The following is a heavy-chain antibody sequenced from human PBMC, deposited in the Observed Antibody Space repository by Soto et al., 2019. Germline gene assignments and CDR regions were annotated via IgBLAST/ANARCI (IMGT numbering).Heavy chain of an antibody. J-gene: IGHJ6*02. CDR1: GFTFSSYW. V-gene: IGHV3-7*01. D-gene: IGHD3-10*01. Sequence: GGSLRLSCAASGFTFSSYWMSWVRQAPGKGLEWVANIKQDGSEKYYVDSVKGRFTISRDNAKNSLYLQMNSLRAEDTAVYYCARDGPMVRGYYYGMDVWGPGTTVTVSS. CDR3: ARDGPMVRGYYYGMDV. CDR2: IKQDGSEK.